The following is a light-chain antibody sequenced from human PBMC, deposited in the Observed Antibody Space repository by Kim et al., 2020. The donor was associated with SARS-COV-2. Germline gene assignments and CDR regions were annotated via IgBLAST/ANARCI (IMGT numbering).Light chain of an antibody. CDR3: QAWDSSTGV. CDR1: KLGDKY. J-gene: IGLJ3*02. CDR2: QDS. Sequence: SYELTQPPAVSVSPGQTASITCYGYKLGDKYACWYQQKPGQSPVLVIYQDSKRPSGIPERFSGSNSGNTATLTISGTQAMDEADYYCQAWDSSTGVFGGGTQLTDL. V-gene: IGLV3-1*01.